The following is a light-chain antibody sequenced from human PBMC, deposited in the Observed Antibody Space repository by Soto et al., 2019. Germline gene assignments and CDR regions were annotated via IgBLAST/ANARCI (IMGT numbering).Light chain of an antibody. V-gene: IGLV2-14*01. CDR2: EVN. Sequence: QSVLTQPASVSGSPGQSITISCTGNSSDVGYHNYVSWYRQHPGKAPRLMIYEVNNRPSGVSNRFSGSKSGNTASLTISGLQAEDEADYYCCTSYEGGGKYVFGTGTKVTVL. J-gene: IGLJ1*01. CDR3: TSYEGGGKYV. CDR1: SSDVGYHNY.